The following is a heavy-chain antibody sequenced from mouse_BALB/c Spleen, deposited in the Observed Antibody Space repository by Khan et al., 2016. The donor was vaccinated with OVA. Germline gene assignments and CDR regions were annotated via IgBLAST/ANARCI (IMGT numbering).Heavy chain of an antibody. Sequence: EVELVESGGDLVKPGGSLKLSCAASGFTFSTYGMSWVRQTPDKRLEWVATVSTGGSYTYYPDSVKGRFTISRDNAKNTLYLQMSGLKSEDTAMFYCTRLAYYYDSDGFAYWGQGTLVTGSA. CDR1: GFTFSTYG. V-gene: IGHV5-6*01. CDR2: VSTGGSYT. J-gene: IGHJ3*01. CDR3: TRLAYYYDSDGFAY. D-gene: IGHD1-1*01.